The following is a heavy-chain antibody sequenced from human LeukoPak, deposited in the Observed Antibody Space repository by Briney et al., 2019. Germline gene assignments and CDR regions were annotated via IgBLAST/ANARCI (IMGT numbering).Heavy chain of an antibody. CDR1: GFTFSNFG. D-gene: IGHD2-2*01. CDR3: AKGNNTISVTFDY. Sequence: GGSLRLSCAASGFTFSNFGMHWVRQAPGQGPDWVSLISGDGVTTYYSDSVKDRFTISRDNNKNLLFRQMNSLRVEDSAIYYCAKGNNTISVTFDYWGRGSLVIVSS. CDR2: ISGDGVTT. V-gene: IGHV3-43*02. J-gene: IGHJ4*02.